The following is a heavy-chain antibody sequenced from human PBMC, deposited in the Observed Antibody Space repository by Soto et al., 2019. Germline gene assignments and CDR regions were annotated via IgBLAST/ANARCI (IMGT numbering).Heavy chain of an antibody. CDR1: GFTFSSYA. CDR3: AKGPHCYGSGSQDGMEG. Sequence: EVQLLESGGGLVQPGGSLRLSCAASGFTFSSYAMSWVRQAPGKGLEWVSAISGSGGSTYYADSVKGRFTISRDNSKNTLYLQMNSLRDGDTAVYYCAKGPHCYGSGSQDGMEGGGQGTTVTVSS. CDR2: ISGSGGST. D-gene: IGHD3-10*01. J-gene: IGHJ6*02. V-gene: IGHV3-23*01.